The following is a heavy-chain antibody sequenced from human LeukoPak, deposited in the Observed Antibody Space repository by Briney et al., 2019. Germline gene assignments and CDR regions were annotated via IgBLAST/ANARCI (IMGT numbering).Heavy chain of an antibody. CDR3: ARANCAGDCYLKH. Sequence: ASVKVSCKASGYTFASYALTWVRQAPGQGLEWLGWISVDNGNTNDAQMLQGRLTLTTNTSTNTAYLELRSLRSDDTAVYYCARANCAGDCYLKHWGQGTLVTVSS. CDR2: ISVDNGNT. J-gene: IGHJ4*02. D-gene: IGHD2-21*02. CDR1: GYTFASYA. V-gene: IGHV1-18*01.